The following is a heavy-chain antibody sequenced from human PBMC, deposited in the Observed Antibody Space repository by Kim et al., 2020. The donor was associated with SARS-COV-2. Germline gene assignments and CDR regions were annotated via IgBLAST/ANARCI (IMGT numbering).Heavy chain of an antibody. CDR3: ARDLGRWYYGSGSYLD. CDR2: IYYSGST. J-gene: IGHJ4*01. D-gene: IGHD3-10*01. CDR1: GGSISSCSYY. Sequence: SETLSLTCTVSGGSISSCSYYWGWIRQPPGKGLEWIGSIYYSGSTYYNPSLKSRVTISVDTSKNQFSLKLSSVTAADTAVYYCARDLGRWYYGSGSYLD. V-gene: IGHV4-39*07.